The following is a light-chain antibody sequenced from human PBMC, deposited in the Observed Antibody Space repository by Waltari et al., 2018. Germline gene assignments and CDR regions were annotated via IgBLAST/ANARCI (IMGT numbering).Light chain of an antibody. J-gene: IGKJ4*01. CDR2: HAS. CDR1: QTIRNY. V-gene: IGKV3-11*01. Sequence: EIVLTQSPATLSLSPGERATLSCRASQTIRNYLAWYQQKPGQAPRLLIYHASNRATGIPARFNGSGSGTDFTRTISSLEPEDFAVYYWQQRTDWPLTFGGGTTVEIK. CDR3: QQRTDWPLT.